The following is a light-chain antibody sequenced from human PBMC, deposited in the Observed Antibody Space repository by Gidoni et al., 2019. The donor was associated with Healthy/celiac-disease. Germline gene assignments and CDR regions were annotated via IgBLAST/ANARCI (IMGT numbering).Light chain of an antibody. V-gene: IGKV1-9*01. J-gene: IGKJ1*01. CDR3: QQFNTYPWT. Sequence: DIQLTQSPSFLSASVGDRVTITCRASQGISSNLAWYQQKPGKAPKLLIYAASTLQRGVPSRFSGSKSGTEFTLTISSLQPEDFATYYCQQFNTYPWTFXXXATVDVK. CDR2: AAS. CDR1: QGISSN.